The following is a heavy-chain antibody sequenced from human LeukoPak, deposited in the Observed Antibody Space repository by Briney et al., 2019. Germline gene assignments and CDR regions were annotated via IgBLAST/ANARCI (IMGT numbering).Heavy chain of an antibody. Sequence: GGSLRFSGSAYGFTLLSNWWVRLAPAKGKGLKGGANIKEDGGEKFYVDTVKGRFTISKDNAKNSLSLQMNSLRAEDTAVYYCARVMAARPSDYWGQGSLVTVSS. CDR1: GFTLLSNW. V-gene: IGHV3-7*04. J-gene: IGHJ4*02. D-gene: IGHD6-13*01. CDR3: ARVMAARPSDY. CDR2: IKEDGGEK.